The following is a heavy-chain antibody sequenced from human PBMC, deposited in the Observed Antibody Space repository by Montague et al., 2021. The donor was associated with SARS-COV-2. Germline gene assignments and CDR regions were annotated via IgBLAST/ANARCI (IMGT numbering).Heavy chain of an antibody. CDR3: AGGTKRVFTYDYDSSGYASDY. D-gene: IGHD3-22*01. CDR1: GGSFSGYY. Sequence: SETLSLTCAVYGGSFSGYYWSWIRQPPGKGLEGIGEINHSGSTKYNPSLKSRVTISLDTSKNQFSLKLSSLTAADTAVYYCAGGTKRVFTYDYDSSGYASDYWGQGTLVTVSS. J-gene: IGHJ4*02. CDR2: INHSGST. V-gene: IGHV4-34*01.